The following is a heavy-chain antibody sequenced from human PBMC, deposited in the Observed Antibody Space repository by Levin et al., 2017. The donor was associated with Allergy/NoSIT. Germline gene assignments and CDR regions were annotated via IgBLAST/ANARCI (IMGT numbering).Heavy chain of an antibody. Sequence: SCAASGFTVSSNYMSWVRQAPGKGLEWVSVIYSGGSTYYADSVKGRFTISRDNSKNTLYLQMNSLRAEDTAVYYCARGGEGADTAMVRGYGMDVWGQGTTVTVSS. CDR3: ARGGEGADTAMVRGYGMDV. D-gene: IGHD5-18*01. CDR2: IYSGGST. CDR1: GFTVSSNY. J-gene: IGHJ6*02. V-gene: IGHV3-53*01.